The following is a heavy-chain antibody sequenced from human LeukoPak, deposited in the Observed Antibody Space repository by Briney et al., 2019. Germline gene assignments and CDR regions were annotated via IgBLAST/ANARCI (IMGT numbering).Heavy chain of an antibody. CDR2: IKQDGSKK. D-gene: IGHD3-10*01. V-gene: IGHV3-7*01. J-gene: IGHJ4*02. Sequence: GGSLRLSCVVSGFTFSSYWMSWVRQAPGKGLEWVANIKQDGSKKYYVDSVKGRFTISRDNAKNSLFLQMNSLRGEDTAVYYCARDVELYSEYWGVDHWGQGTQVTVSS. CDR1: GFTFSSYW. CDR3: ARDVELYSEYWGVDH.